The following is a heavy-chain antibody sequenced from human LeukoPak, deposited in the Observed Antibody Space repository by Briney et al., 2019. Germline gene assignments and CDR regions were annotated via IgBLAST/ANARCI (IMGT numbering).Heavy chain of an antibody. V-gene: IGHV4-34*01. Sequence: SETLSLTCAVYGESFSGYYWTWIRQPPGKGLEWIGQINHSGSTNYNPSLKSRVTISVATPKNQFSLRLNSVTAADTAVYYCARRGTIGTTTVYYWGQESPVTVSS. CDR2: INHSGST. CDR3: ARRGTIGTTTVYY. CDR1: GESFSGYY. J-gene: IGHJ4*02. D-gene: IGHD1-1*01.